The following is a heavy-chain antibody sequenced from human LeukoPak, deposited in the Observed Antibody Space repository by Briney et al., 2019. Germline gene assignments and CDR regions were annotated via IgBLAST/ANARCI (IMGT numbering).Heavy chain of an antibody. J-gene: IGHJ4*02. CDR3: ARMREIAATRISGGDY. CDR2: IKHSGST. D-gene: IGHD6-13*01. CDR1: GGSFSGYY. V-gene: IGHV4-34*01. Sequence: SETLSLTCAVYGGSFSGYYWSWIRQPPGKGLEWIGEIKHSGSTNYNPSLKSRVTISVDTSKNQFSLKLSSVTAADTAVYYCARMREIAATRISGGDYWGQGTLVTVSS.